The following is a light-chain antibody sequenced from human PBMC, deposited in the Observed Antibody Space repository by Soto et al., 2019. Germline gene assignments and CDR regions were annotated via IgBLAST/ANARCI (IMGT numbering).Light chain of an antibody. CDR1: QSVSSSY. V-gene: IGKV3-20*01. CDR2: GAS. Sequence: EFVLTQSPGTLSLSPGERATLSCRASQSVSSSYLAWYQQKPGQAPRLLIYGASSRATGIPDRFSGSGSGTEFTLTISSLQSEDFAVYYCQQYNSWPPITFGQGTRLEIK. CDR3: QQYNSWPPIT. J-gene: IGKJ5*01.